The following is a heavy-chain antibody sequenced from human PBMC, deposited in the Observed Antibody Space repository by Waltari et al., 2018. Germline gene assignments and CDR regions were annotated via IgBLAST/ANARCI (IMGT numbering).Heavy chain of an antibody. D-gene: IGHD2-2*01. V-gene: IGHV3-53*01. J-gene: IGHJ6*02. CDR3: TRTLVPADPPRAMDV. CDR1: GFTVRNNY. CDR2: RFSGGDT. Sequence: VQLVESGGDLIQPGGSLRLSCAASGFTVRNNYMAWVRQGPGKGVGWVSGRFSGGDTYYAAPVKGRFTISRDSSRNTLHLQMNSLRVEDTAVYYCTRTLVPADPPRAMDVWGQGTVVSVSS.